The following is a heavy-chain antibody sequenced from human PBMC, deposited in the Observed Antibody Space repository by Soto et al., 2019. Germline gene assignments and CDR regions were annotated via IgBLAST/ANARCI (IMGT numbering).Heavy chain of an antibody. CDR2: IKPSGGST. J-gene: IGHJ6*02. D-gene: IGHD3-3*01. CDR3: ARALRFLEWLFGDYYYYGMDV. V-gene: IGHV1-46*01. Sequence: ASVKVSCKASGYTFTSYYMHWVRQAPGQGLEWMGIIKPSGGSTSYAQKFPGRVTMTRDTSTSTVYMELSSLRSEDPAVYYCARALRFLEWLFGDYYYYGMDVWGQGTTVTVSS. CDR1: GYTFTSYY.